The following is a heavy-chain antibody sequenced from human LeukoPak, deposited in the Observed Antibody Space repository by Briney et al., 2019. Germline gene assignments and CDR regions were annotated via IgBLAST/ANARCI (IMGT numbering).Heavy chain of an antibody. D-gene: IGHD6-13*01. CDR2: IYTSGSS. Sequence: PSETPSLTCTVSGGSISSGSYYWSWIRQPAGKGLEWIGRIYTSGSSNYNPSLKSRLTISVDTSKNQFSLKLTSVTAADTAVYYCARDSRRYSSSGTWFDPWGQGTLVTVSS. CDR3: ARDSRRYSSSGTWFDP. J-gene: IGHJ5*02. CDR1: GGSISSGSYY. V-gene: IGHV4-61*02.